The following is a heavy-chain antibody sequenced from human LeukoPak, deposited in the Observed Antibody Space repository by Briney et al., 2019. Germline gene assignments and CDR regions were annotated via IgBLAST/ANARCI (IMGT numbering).Heavy chain of an antibody. CDR3: ARDCLI. J-gene: IGHJ3*02. D-gene: IGHD3-16*01. V-gene: IGHV3-33*08. CDR1: GFTFTNYW. Sequence: GGSLRLSCAASGFTFTNYWMHWVRQAPGKGLEWVAVIWYDGSNKYYADSVKGRFTISRDNSKNTLYLQMNSLRAEDTAVYYCARDCLIWGQGTMVTVSS. CDR2: IWYDGSNK.